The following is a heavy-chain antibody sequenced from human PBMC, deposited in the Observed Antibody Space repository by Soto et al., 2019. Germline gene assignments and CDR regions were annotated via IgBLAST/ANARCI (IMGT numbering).Heavy chain of an antibody. Sequence: SETLSLTCTVSGGSISPYYWSWIRQPPGRGLEWIGYIFHTGTPRYSPSLESRVTISVDSSKNQVYLKLTSVTAADTAVYFCARETSVGTSPFSNSGWYGYFDYWGPGALVTVSS. CDR2: IFHTGTP. CDR3: ARETSVGTSPFSNSGWYGYFDY. V-gene: IGHV4-59*01. D-gene: IGHD6-19*01. CDR1: GGSISPYY. J-gene: IGHJ4*02.